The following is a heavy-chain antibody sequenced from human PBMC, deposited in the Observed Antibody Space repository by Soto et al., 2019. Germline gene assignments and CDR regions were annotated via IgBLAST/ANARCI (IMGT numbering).Heavy chain of an antibody. Sequence: KPSETLSLTCAVSGDSISSSNWWTWVRQPPGKGLEWIGDIYHTGITNYNPSLKSRVTILVDKSKNQFSLKLTSVTAADTAVYYCAKDPLEGGWAARPGSWFDPWGLGPMVTV. CDR2: IYHTGIT. CDR3: AKDPLEGGWAARPGSWFDP. V-gene: IGHV4-4*02. CDR1: GDSISSSNW. D-gene: IGHD6-6*01. J-gene: IGHJ5*02.